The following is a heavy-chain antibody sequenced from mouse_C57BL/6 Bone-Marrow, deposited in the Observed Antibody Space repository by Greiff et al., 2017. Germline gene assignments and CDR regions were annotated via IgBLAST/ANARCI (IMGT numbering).Heavy chain of an antibody. V-gene: IGHV1-50*01. J-gene: IGHJ3*01. D-gene: IGHD2-4*01. CDR1: GYTFTSYW. Sequence: VKLMESGAELVKPGASVKLSCKASGYTFTSYWMQWVKQRPGQGLEWIGEIDPSDSYTNYNQKFKGKATLTVDTSSSTAYMQLSSLTSEDSAVYYCARYYDEDWFAYWGQGTLVTVSA. CDR2: IDPSDSYT. CDR3: ARYYDEDWFAY.